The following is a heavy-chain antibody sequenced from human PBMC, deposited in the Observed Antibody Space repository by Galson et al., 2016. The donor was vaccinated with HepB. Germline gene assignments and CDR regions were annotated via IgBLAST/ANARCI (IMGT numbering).Heavy chain of an antibody. V-gene: IGHV3-53*01. D-gene: IGHD3-3*01. CDR2: IYSGGNT. CDR3: ASARKVFGLFDP. CDR1: EFSVSTNF. Sequence: SLRLSCAASEFSVSTNFIHWVRQAPGKGLEWVSLIYSGGNTYHADSVKGRFTISRDNSKNTVYLQMNSLKDEDTAVYYCASARKVFGLFDPWGQGTLVTVSS. J-gene: IGHJ5*02.